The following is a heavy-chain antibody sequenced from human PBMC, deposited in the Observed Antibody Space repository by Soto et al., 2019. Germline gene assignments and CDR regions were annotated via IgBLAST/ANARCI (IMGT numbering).Heavy chain of an antibody. CDR3: ARGGYDY. J-gene: IGHJ4*02. D-gene: IGHD1-26*01. Sequence: QLQLQEPGPGLVKPSETLSLTCTVSGGSISSSSYYWGWIRQPPGKGLECIGTIYYSGSTYYNPSLKSRVTISVDTSKNQFSLRLSSVTAADTAVYYCARGGYDYWGQGTLVTVSS. CDR1: GGSISSSSYY. V-gene: IGHV4-39*01. CDR2: IYYSGST.